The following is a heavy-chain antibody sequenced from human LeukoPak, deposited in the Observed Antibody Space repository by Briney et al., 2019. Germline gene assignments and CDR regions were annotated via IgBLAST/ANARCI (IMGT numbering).Heavy chain of an antibody. CDR1: GYTFTSYD. Sequence: GASVKVSCKAYGYTFTSYDINWVRQATGQGLEWMGWMNPNSGNTGYAQKFQGRVTMTEDTSTDTAYMELSSLRSEDTAVYYCATSVGAKRRNWFDPWGQGTLVTVSS. CDR2: MNPNSGNT. V-gene: IGHV1-8*02. CDR3: ATSVGAKRRNWFDP. J-gene: IGHJ5*02. D-gene: IGHD1-26*01.